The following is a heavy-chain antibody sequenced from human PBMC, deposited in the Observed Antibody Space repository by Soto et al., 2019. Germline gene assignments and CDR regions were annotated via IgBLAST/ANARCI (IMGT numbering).Heavy chain of an antibody. CDR1: GFTFSSYA. CDR2: ISGSGGST. V-gene: IGHV3-23*01. CDR3: AKVHLGYCSSTSCAIDY. D-gene: IGHD2-2*01. J-gene: IGHJ4*02. Sequence: GSLRLSCAASGFTFSSYAMSWVRQAPWKGLEWVSAISGSGGSTYYADSVKGRFTISRDNSKNTLYLQMNSLRAEDTAVYYCAKVHLGYCSSTSCAIDYWGQGTLVTVSS.